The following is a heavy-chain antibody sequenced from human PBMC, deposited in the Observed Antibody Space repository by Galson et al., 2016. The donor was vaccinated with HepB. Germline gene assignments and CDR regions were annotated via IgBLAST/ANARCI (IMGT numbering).Heavy chain of an antibody. D-gene: IGHD6-19*01. CDR2: IWFDGSNE. Sequence: SLRLSCAASGFTFSRYGMHWVRQAPGKGLEWVAAIWFDGSNEYYADSVRGRFTISRDNSKNTLYLQMNSLRDEDTAVYYCARDSPWGSGWKANFDYWGQGTLVTVSS. J-gene: IGHJ4*02. CDR3: ARDSPWGSGWKANFDY. CDR1: GFTFSRYG. V-gene: IGHV3-33*01.